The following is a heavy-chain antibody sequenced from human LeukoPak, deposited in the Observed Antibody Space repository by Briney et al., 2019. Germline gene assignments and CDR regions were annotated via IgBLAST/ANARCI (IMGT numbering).Heavy chain of an antibody. J-gene: IGHJ6*02. V-gene: IGHV1-46*01. D-gene: IGHD6-19*01. CDR3: ARDQVAVAGSSEYYGMDV. Sequence: GASVKVSCKASGYTFTSYYMHWVRQAPGQGLEWMGIINPSGGSTSYAQKFQGRVTMTRDMSTSTVYMELSSLRSEDTAVYYCARDQVAVAGSSEYYGMDVWGQGTTVTVSS. CDR1: GYTFTSYY. CDR2: INPSGGST.